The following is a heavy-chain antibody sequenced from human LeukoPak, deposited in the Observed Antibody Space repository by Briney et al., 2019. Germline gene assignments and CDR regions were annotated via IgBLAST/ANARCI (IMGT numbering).Heavy chain of an antibody. D-gene: IGHD4-17*01. CDR2: IYYSGST. Sequence: SETLPLTCTVSGGSISSYYWSWIRQPPGKGLEYIGYIYYSGSTNYNPSLKSRVTISVDASKNQLSLKLTSVTRADTAVYYCARVHGDYLDYWGQGTLVTVSS. CDR3: ARVHGDYLDY. J-gene: IGHJ4*02. V-gene: IGHV4-59*01. CDR1: GGSISSYY.